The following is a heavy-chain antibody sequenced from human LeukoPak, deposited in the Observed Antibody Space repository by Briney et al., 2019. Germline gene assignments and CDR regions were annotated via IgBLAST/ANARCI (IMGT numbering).Heavy chain of an antibody. J-gene: IGHJ4*02. Sequence: GGSLRLSCAASGLTFSNAWMNWVRQAPGKGLEWVAHIKSETNGGTADYAAAVEGRFNISRDDSKNTLYLQMNSLKIEDTAVYFCTTNPGTWGDFWGQGSLVTVSS. CDR3: TTNPGTWGDF. D-gene: IGHD7-27*01. CDR2: IKSETNGGTA. CDR1: GLTFSNAW. V-gene: IGHV3-15*07.